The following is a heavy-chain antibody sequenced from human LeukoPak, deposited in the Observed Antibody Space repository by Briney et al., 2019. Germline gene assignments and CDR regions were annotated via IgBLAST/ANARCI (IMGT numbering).Heavy chain of an antibody. CDR3: ASLRYYDSSGYLNGYFDC. CDR2: IIPIFGTA. Sequence: SVKVSCKASGGTFSSYAISWVRQAPGQGLEWMGGIIPIFGTANYAQKFQGRVTITTDESTSTAYMELSSLRSEDTAVYYCASLRYYDSSGYLNGYFDCWGQGTLVTVSS. CDR1: GGTFSSYA. V-gene: IGHV1-69*05. D-gene: IGHD3-22*01. J-gene: IGHJ4*02.